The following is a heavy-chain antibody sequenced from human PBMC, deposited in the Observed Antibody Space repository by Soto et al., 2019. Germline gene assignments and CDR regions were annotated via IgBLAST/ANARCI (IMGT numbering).Heavy chain of an antibody. V-gene: IGHV5-10-1*01. CDR3: ARHYLASLNWFDP. CDR2: IDPSDSYT. Sequence: PGESLKISCKGSGYSFTSYWISWVRQMPGKGLEWMGRIDPSDSYTNYSPSFQGHVTISADKSISTAYLQWSSLKASDTAMYYCARHYLASLNWFDPWGQGTLVTVSP. CDR1: GYSFTSYW. J-gene: IGHJ5*02. D-gene: IGHD3-10*01.